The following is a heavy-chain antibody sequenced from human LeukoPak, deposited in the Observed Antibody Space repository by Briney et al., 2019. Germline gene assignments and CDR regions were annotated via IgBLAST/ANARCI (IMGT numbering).Heavy chain of an antibody. V-gene: IGHV3-7*01. CDR1: GFTVITND. Sequence: GGSLRLSCAASGFTVITNDMTWVRQAPGKGLEWVANIKQDGSEKYYVDSVKGRFTISRDNAKNSLYLQMNSLRAEDTAVYYCARAPRQLPGFEAFDIWGQGTMVTVSS. D-gene: IGHD2-2*01. CDR2: IKQDGSEK. CDR3: ARAPRQLPGFEAFDI. J-gene: IGHJ3*02.